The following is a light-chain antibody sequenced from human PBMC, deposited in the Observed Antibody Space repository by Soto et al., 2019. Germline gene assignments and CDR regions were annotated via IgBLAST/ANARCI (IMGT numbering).Light chain of an antibody. Sequence: DIVMTQSPDSLAVSLGERATVNCKSSQSVLYSSNSKNYLAWYQQKAGQPPKLLIYWASTRESGVPDRFSGSGSGTDFILSISSLQAEDVAVYYCQQYYTTPLTFGGGTKVEIK. V-gene: IGKV4-1*01. CDR1: QSVLYSSNSKNY. J-gene: IGKJ4*01. CDR2: WAS. CDR3: QQYYTTPLT.